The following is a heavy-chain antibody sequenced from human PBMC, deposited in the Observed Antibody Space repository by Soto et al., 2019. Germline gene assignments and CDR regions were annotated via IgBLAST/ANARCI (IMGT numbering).Heavy chain of an antibody. V-gene: IGHV3-48*03. CDR3: ARDLGYCNNGVCYTHYDYYGLDV. CDR2: ISISGSTI. Sequence: HPGGSLSLSCAASVFTFSSYEMNWVRQGPGKGLECVSYISISGSTIYYADSVKGRFTISRDNAKNSLYLQMNSLRAEYTAVYYSARDLGYCNNGVCYTHYDYYGLDVRRQGTTVTVSS. CDR1: VFTFSSYE. J-gene: IGHJ6*02. D-gene: IGHD2-8*01.